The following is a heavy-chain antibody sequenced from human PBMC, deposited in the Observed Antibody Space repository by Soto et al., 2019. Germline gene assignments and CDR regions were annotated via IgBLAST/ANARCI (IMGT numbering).Heavy chain of an antibody. V-gene: IGHV1-46*01. D-gene: IGHD2-2*01. J-gene: IGHJ5*02. CDR3: ARGDIVLVPASEGNWFDP. Sequence: ASVKVSCKASAYSFTTYHIHWVRQAPGQGLEWMGLINPDAGATNYAQRFQGRLRLTRDTSTSTVYMELRSLRFDDTAVYYCARGDIVLVPASEGNWFDPWRQGPLVTVSS. CDR2: INPDAGAT. CDR1: AYSFTTYH.